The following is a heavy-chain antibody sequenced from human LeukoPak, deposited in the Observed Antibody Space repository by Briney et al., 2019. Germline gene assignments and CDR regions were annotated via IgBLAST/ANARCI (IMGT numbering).Heavy chain of an antibody. V-gene: IGHV3-23*01. CDR1: GFTFSSYA. D-gene: IGHD3-3*01. CDR3: AWGTIFGVGPAEGMDV. CDR2: ISGSGGST. J-gene: IGHJ6*02. Sequence: QPGGSLRLSCAASGFTFSSYAMSWVRQAPGKGLEWVSAISGSGGSTYYADSVKGRFTISRDNSKNTLYLQMNSLRAEDTAVYYCAWGTIFGVGPAEGMDVWGQGTTVTVSS.